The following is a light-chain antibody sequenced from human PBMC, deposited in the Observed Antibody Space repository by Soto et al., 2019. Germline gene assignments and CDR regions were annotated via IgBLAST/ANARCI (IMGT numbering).Light chain of an antibody. CDR2: GAS. CDR3: QHYGSSPLT. Sequence: IVLTQSPCTLSFSPLERSTLSCRASQSVSATHLAWYQQKPGQAPRLLLYGASTRATGIPDRFSGSGSGTDFTLTISRVEPEDFAVFYCQHYGSSPLTFGGGTKVDIK. V-gene: IGKV3-20*01. CDR1: QSVSATH. J-gene: IGKJ4*01.